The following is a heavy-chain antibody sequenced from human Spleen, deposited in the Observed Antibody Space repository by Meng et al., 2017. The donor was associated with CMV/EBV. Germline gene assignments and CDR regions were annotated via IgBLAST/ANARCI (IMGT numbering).Heavy chain of an antibody. CDR1: VSSNY. CDR3: ARVHRDYYDSSGYYSRFDP. Sequence: VSSNYMSWVRQAPGKGLEWVSVIYSGGSTYYADSVKGRFTISRDNSKNTLYLQMNSLRAEDTAVYYCARVHRDYYDSSGYYSRFDPWGQGTLVTVSS. CDR2: IYSGGST. J-gene: IGHJ5*02. D-gene: IGHD3-22*01. V-gene: IGHV3-53*01.